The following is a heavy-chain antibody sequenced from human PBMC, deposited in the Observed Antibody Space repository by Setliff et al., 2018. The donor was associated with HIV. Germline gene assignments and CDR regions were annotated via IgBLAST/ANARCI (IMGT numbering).Heavy chain of an antibody. CDR2: IYYTGGT. J-gene: IGHJ3*02. D-gene: IGHD2-8*01. Sequence: SETLSLTCTVSGGSISSSSYYWGWIRQPPGKGLTWIGSIYYTGGTYYNPSLKSRVTISVDMSKNQFSLKLSSVTAADTAVYYCASSMGSHDAFDIWGQGTMVTVSS. V-gene: IGHV4-39*07. CDR1: GGSISSSSYY. CDR3: ASSMGSHDAFDI.